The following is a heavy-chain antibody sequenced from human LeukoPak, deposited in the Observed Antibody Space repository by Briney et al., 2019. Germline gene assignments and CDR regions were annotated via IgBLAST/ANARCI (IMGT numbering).Heavy chain of an antibody. J-gene: IGHJ6*02. CDR1: GGSISSGGYY. V-gene: IGHV4-31*03. Sequence: SQTLSLTCTVSGGSISSGGYYWSWIRQHPGKGLEWIGYIYYSGSTYYNPSLKSRVTISVDTSKNQFSLKLSSVTAADTAVYYCARSRHYWCSSTSCYTRNGMDVWGQGTTVTVSS. CDR3: ARSRHYWCSSTSCYTRNGMDV. CDR2: IYYSGST. D-gene: IGHD2-2*02.